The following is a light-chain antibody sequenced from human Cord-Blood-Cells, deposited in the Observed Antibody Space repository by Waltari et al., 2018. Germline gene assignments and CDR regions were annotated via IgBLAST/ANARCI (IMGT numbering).Light chain of an antibody. CDR1: SSDVGGYNY. CDR2: DVS. Sequence: QSALTQPASVSGSLGQSITISCTGTSSDVGGYNYVSWYQQHPVKAPKLMIFDVSNRPSSVSNRFSGSKSGNTASLTISGLQAEDEADYYCSSYTSSSTLVFGTGTKVTVL. CDR3: SSYTSSSTLV. V-gene: IGLV2-14*01. J-gene: IGLJ1*01.